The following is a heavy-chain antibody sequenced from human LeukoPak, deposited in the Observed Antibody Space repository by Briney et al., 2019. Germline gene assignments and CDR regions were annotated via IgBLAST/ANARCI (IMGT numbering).Heavy chain of an antibody. CDR1: GGSISSYY. V-gene: IGHV4-59*12. CDR2: IYYSGST. J-gene: IGHJ4*02. CDR3: AREIAAAGTSFDY. Sequence: TSETLSLTCTVSGGSISSYYWSWIRQPPGKGLEWIGYIYYSGSTNYNPSLKSRVTISVDTSKNQFSLKLSSVTAADTAVYYCAREIAAAGTSFDYWGQGTLVTVSS. D-gene: IGHD6-13*01.